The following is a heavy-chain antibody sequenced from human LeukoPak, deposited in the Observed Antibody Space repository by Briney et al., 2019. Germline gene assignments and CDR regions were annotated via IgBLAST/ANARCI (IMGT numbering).Heavy chain of an antibody. CDR1: GGTFSSYA. J-gene: IGHJ6*03. D-gene: IGHD6-6*01. CDR2: IIPIFGTA. CDR3: ARVPFESIAARPDDYYYYMDV. Sequence: SVKVSCKASGGTFSSYAISWVRQAPGQGLEWMGGIIPIFGTANYAQKFQGRVTITTDESTSTAYMELSSLRSEDTAVYYCARVPFESIAARPDDYYYYMDVWGKGTTVTVSS. V-gene: IGHV1-69*05.